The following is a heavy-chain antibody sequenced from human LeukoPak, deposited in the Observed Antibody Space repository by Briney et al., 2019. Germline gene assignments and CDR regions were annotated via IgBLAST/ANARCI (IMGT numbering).Heavy chain of an antibody. J-gene: IGHJ4*02. V-gene: IGHV4-4*07. CDR3: AKEGAAPGPDFDH. CDR2: IVPGGST. D-gene: IGHD6-13*01. Sequence: SETLSLTYAVSGASIRNYYCSWIRQPAGRGQERIGRIVPGGSTNYNPSLKSRVTMSVDTSKNHFSLKLSSVTAADAAVYYCAKEGAAPGPDFDHWGQGTLVIVSS. CDR1: GASIRNYY.